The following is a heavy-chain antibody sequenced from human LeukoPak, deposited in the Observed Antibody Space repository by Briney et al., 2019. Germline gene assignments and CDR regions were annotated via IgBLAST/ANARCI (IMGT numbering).Heavy chain of an antibody. V-gene: IGHV4-38-2*02. J-gene: IGHJ4*02. CDR2: IYHSGST. Sequence: SETLSLTCTVSGYSISSGYYWGWIRQPPGKGLEWIGSIYHSGSTYYNPSLKSRVTISVDTSKNQFSLKLSSVTAADTAVYYCARAPGWYSGSYFDYWGQGTLVTVSS. CDR3: ARAPGWYSGSYFDY. CDR1: GYSISSGYY. D-gene: IGHD1-26*01.